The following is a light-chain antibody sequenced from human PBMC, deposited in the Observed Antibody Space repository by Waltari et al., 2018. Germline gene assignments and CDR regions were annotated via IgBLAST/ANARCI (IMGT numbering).Light chain of an antibody. CDR1: RSDVAFYSP. J-gene: IGLJ2*01. CDR3: CSYAGRSVV. V-gene: IGLV2-11*01. Sequence: QSVLTQPRSVSGSPGHPVTISCTGTRSDVAFYSPVSCYQQAPGKGPKLIIYDASQRSSEVPDRFTASYFGNTASLTISGLQPDDEAVYFCCSYAGRSVVFGGGTKLTVV. CDR2: DAS.